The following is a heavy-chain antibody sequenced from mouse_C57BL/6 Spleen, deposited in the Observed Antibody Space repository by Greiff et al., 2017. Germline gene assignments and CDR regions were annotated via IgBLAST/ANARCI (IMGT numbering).Heavy chain of an antibody. J-gene: IGHJ4*01. V-gene: IGHV14-3*01. D-gene: IGHD1-1*01. Sequence: VQLKQSVAELVRPGASVKLSCTASGFNIKNTYMHWVKQRPEQGLEWIGRIAPANGNTKYAPKFQGKATITADTSSNTAYLQLSSLTSEDTAIYYCARNYGSSYYAMDYWGQGTSVTVSS. CDR2: IAPANGNT. CDR3: ARNYGSSYYAMDY. CDR1: GFNIKNTY.